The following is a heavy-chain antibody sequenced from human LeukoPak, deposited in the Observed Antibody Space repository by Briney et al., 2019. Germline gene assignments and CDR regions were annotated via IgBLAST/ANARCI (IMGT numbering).Heavy chain of an antibody. CDR1: GFTFSSYE. Sequence: GGSLRLSCAASGFTFSSYEMNWVRQAPGKGLEWVSYISSSGSTIYYADSVKGRFTISRDNAKNSLYLQMNSLRAEGTAVYYCARGLGWNDGNPTDYWGQGTLVTVSS. CDR3: ARGLGWNDGNPTDY. V-gene: IGHV3-48*03. J-gene: IGHJ4*02. D-gene: IGHD1-1*01. CDR2: ISSSGSTI.